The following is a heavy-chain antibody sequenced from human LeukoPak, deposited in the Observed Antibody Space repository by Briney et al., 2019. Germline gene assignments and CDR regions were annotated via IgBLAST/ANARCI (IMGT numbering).Heavy chain of an antibody. CDR3: AKTVGWLQPGEA. V-gene: IGHV3-23*01. D-gene: IGHD5-24*01. CDR2: ISGSGSST. J-gene: IGHJ1*01. Sequence: GGSLRLSCAASGFTFSTYAMSWVRQAPGKGLEWVSAISGSGSSTHYADSVKGRFTISRDNSKNTLYLQMNSLRAEDTAVYYCAKTVGWLQPGEAWGQGTLVTVSS. CDR1: GFTFSTYA.